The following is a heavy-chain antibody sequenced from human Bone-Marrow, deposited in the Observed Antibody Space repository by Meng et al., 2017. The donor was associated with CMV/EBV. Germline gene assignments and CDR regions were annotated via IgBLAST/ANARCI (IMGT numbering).Heavy chain of an antibody. CDR1: GNTCTSEY. Sequence: GNTCTSEYMSWGGQAPGQGMEWMGWSSGYNGKTNYAQKFQRRVTMTTDTSTSTAYMELRSLRSDDTAVYFCARADFYCSGGRCDSGAYWGQGTLVTVSS. D-gene: IGHD2-15*01. J-gene: IGHJ4*02. CDR2: SSGYNGKT. V-gene: IGHV1-18*01. CDR3: ARADFYCSGGRCDSGAY.